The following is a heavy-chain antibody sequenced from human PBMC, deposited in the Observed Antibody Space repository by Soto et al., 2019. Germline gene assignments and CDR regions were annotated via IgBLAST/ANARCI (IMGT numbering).Heavy chain of an antibody. D-gene: IGHD4-17*01. CDR3: AKVVRMTTVGSHFDF. J-gene: IGHJ4*02. V-gene: IGHV3-23*01. Sequence: EVQLLESGGGLVQRGGSLRLSCAAFGFTFSDYAMTWVRQAPGNGLEWVSVISASAGITDYADSVKGRVTISRDNFNNTLYLQMNSLRVEHSAVYYCAKVVRMTTVGSHFDFWGRGALVIVSS. CDR2: ISASAGIT. CDR1: GFTFSDYA.